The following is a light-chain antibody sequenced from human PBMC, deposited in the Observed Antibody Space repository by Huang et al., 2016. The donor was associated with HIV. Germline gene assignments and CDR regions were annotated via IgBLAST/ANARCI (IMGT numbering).Light chain of an antibody. CDR1: QSLSGN. CDR2: GAS. J-gene: IGKJ2*01. V-gene: IGKV3-15*01. Sequence: EIVLTQSPATLSVSPGERAALSCRVSQSLSGNVAWYPQKPGQAPRLLFYGASTRATGIPARFSGNGSGTEFTLTISSLQSEDLAVYYCQQYNTWPPRYTFGQGTKLDI. CDR3: QQYNTWPPRYT.